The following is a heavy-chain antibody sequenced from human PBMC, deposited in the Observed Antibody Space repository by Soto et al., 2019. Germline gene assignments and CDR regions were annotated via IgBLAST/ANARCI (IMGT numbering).Heavy chain of an antibody. Sequence: AVKVSCKASGYTFTSYSIHRVRQAPGQGLEWMGLISGYNGNTNYAQKFQGRVTMTTDTSTSTAYMERRSLRSDDMAVYYCARDERNHLEYWGQGTLVTVSS. J-gene: IGHJ4*02. V-gene: IGHV1-18*03. D-gene: IGHD1-1*01. CDR1: GYTFTSYS. CDR3: ARDERNHLEY. CDR2: ISGYNGNT.